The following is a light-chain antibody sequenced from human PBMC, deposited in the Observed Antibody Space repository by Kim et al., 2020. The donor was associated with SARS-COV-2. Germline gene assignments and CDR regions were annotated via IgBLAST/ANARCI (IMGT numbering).Light chain of an antibody. J-gene: IGLJ3*02. CDR2: EVT. CDR1: SSDVGGYNY. CDR3: SSYAGSNSWV. V-gene: IGLV2-8*01. Sequence: GQSVTSSCRGTSSDVGGYNYVSWYQQHPGKAPKLMIYEVTKRPSGVPERFSGSRSGNTASLTVSGLQAEDEADYYCSSYAGSNSWVFGGGTQLTVL.